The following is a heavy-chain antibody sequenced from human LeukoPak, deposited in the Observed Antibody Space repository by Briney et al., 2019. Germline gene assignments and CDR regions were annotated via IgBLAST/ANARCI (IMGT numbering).Heavy chain of an antibody. CDR2: INPNSGGT. D-gene: IGHD2-2*01. V-gene: IGHV1-2*04. CDR3: ARGTRSVVVVPAASLDY. CDR1: GYTFTGYY. J-gene: IGHJ4*02. Sequence: ASVKVSCKASGYTFTGYYIHWVRQAPGQGLEWMGRINPNSGGTNYAQNFQGWVSMTRDTSISTAYMELSRLRSDDTAVYYCARGTRSVVVVPAASLDYWGQGTLVTVSS.